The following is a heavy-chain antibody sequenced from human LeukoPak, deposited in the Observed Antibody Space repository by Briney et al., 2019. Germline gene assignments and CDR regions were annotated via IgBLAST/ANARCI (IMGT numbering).Heavy chain of an antibody. CDR1: GFTVSSHY. D-gene: IGHD5-24*01. CDR2: IYIGGST. Sequence: PGGSLRLSCAASGFTVSSHYMYWVRQAPGKGLEWVSSIYIGGSTYYADSVKGRFTISRDNSKNMVSLQMNSLRAEDTAMYYCARGGRNGYNYFDYWGQGTLVTVSS. J-gene: IGHJ4*02. V-gene: IGHV3-53*01. CDR3: ARGGRNGYNYFDY.